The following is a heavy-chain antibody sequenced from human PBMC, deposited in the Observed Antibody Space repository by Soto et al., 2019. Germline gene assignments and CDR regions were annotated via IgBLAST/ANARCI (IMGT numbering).Heavy chain of an antibody. V-gene: IGHV3-7*05. CDR1: GFTFSSHW. J-gene: IGHJ6*02. Sequence: EVQLVESGGGLVQPGGSLRLSCVASGFTFSSHWMTWVRQAPGKRLEWVANINQDGSEKNYVDSVKGRFTISRDNAKNSLYQQMNSLTAEDTAVYYCARGHYGMDVWGQGTTVTVSS. CDR3: ARGHYGMDV. CDR2: INQDGSEK.